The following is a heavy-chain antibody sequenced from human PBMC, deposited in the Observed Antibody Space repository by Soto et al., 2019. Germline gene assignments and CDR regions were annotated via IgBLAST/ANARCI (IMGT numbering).Heavy chain of an antibody. J-gene: IGHJ4*02. CDR1: GGSLSSGGYS. CDR3: ASATGPNSHVDY. V-gene: IGHV4-30-2*01. Sequence: QLQLQESGSGLVKPSQTLSLTCAVSGGSLSSGGYSWSWIRQPPGKGLELIGYIYHRGSTYYNPYLKSRVTISVDRSKNQFSRTLSSVTAADTAVDYCASATGPNSHVDYWGQGTLVTVSS. D-gene: IGHD1-1*01. CDR2: IYHRGST.